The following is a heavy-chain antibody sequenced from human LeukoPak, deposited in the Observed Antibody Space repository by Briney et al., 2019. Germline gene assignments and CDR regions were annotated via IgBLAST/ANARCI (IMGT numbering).Heavy chain of an antibody. CDR1: GGSISSGDYY. CDR3: ARDSKGAFDI. J-gene: IGHJ3*02. CDR2: IYYSGST. Sequence: SETLSLTCTVSGGSISSGDYYWSWIRQPPGTGLEWIGYIYYSGSTYYNPSLKSRVTISVDTSKNQFSLKLSSVTAADTAVYYCARDSKGAFDIWGQGTMVTVSS. V-gene: IGHV4-30-4*01.